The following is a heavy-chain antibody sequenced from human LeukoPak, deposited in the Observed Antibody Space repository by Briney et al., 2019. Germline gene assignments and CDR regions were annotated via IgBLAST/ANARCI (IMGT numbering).Heavy chain of an antibody. CDR3: ARLRKVPWSAVAFDY. V-gene: IGHV4-61*08. Sequence: SETLSLTCTVSGGSISSGDYYWSWIRQPPGKGLEWIGYIYYSGSTNYNPSLKSRVTISVDTSKNQFSLKLSSVTAADTAVYYCARLRKVPWSAVAFDYWGQGTLVTVSS. J-gene: IGHJ4*02. CDR2: IYYSGST. D-gene: IGHD4-23*01. CDR1: GGSISSGDYY.